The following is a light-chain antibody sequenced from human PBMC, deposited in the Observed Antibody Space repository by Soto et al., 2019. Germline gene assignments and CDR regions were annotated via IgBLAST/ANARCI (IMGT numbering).Light chain of an antibody. CDR3: QQYNSEWT. J-gene: IGKJ1*01. V-gene: IGKV1-5*03. Sequence: DIQMTQSPSTLSASVGGRVTITCRASQSISSWLAWYQQKPGKAPKLLIYKASSLESGVPSRFSGSGSGTEFTLTISSLQPDDFATYYCQQYNSEWTFGQGTKVDNK. CDR1: QSISSW. CDR2: KAS.